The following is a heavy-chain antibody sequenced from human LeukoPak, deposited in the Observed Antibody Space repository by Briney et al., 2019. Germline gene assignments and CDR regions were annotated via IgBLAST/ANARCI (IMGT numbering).Heavy chain of an antibody. Sequence: PGGSLRLSCAASGFTFSSYAMSWVRQAPGKGLEWVSAISGSGGSTYYADSVKGRFTISRDNSKNTLYLQMNSLRAEDTAVYYCAKVPSSLVQLERSLYYFDYWGQGTLVTVSS. J-gene: IGHJ4*02. CDR3: AKVPSSLVQLERSLYYFDY. CDR1: GFTFSSYA. D-gene: IGHD1-1*01. V-gene: IGHV3-23*01. CDR2: ISGSGGST.